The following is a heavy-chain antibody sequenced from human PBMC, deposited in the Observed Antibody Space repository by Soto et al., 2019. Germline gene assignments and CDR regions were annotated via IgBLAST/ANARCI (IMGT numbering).Heavy chain of an antibody. CDR2: INAGNGNT. Sequence: GGSVKVSCKASGYTFTMYAMHGVLQSALQRRDWMGWINAGNGNTKYSQKFQGRVTITRDTSASTAYMELSSLRSEDTAVYYCARDHSEGYDILTGYRGFDPWGQGTLVTVSS. CDR3: ARDHSEGYDILTGYRGFDP. D-gene: IGHD3-9*01. CDR1: GYTFTMYA. J-gene: IGHJ5*02. V-gene: IGHV1-3*01.